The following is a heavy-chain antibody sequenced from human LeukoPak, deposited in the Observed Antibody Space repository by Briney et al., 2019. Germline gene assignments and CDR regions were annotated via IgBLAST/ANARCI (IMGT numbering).Heavy chain of an antibody. CDR1: XFTVSSDY. CDR2: ISRSSSYI. D-gene: IGHD3-10*01. CDR3: XXXXXXXXGSYSYWYFDL. J-gene: IGHJ2*01. Sequence: CAXSXFTVSSDYMSWVRQAPGKGLEWVSSISRSSSYIYYADSVKGRFTISRDNAKKSLYLQMNSLRAEDTGVYYCXXXXXXXXGSYSYWYFDLWGRGTLVTVSS. V-gene: IGHV3-21*01.